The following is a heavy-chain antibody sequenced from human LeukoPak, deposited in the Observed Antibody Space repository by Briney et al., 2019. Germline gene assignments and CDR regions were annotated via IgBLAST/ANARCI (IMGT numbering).Heavy chain of an antibody. V-gene: IGHV4-59*12. CDR1: GGSISHYY. D-gene: IGHD6-13*01. Sequence: PSETLSLTCTVSGGSISHYYWSWIRQPPGKGPEWIGYIYYTGTTNYNPSLKSRVTISVDTSKNQFSLKLSSVTAADTAVYYCAREIPGIAAAAEINWFDPWGQGTLVTVSS. J-gene: IGHJ5*02. CDR3: AREIPGIAAAAEINWFDP. CDR2: IYYTGTT.